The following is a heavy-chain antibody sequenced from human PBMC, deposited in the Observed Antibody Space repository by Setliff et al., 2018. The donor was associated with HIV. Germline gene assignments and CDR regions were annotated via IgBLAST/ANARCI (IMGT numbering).Heavy chain of an antibody. J-gene: IGHJ4*02. Sequence: SETLSLTCAVYGGSFSGYYWGWIRQPPGKGLEWIGTMYYSGSTYYNPSLKSRLTISVDTSKNQFSLKLSSVTAADTAVYYCARGRRDPQVRRKEVGYFDYWGQGTLVTVSS. V-gene: IGHV4-34*01. CDR3: ARGRRDPQVRRKEVGYFDY. D-gene: IGHD2-2*01. CDR1: GGSFSGYY. CDR2: MYYSGST.